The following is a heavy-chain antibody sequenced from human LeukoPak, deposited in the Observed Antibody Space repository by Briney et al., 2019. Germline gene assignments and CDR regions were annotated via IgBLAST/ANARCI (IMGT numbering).Heavy chain of an antibody. CDR3: ARVPAAGGIAPDY. J-gene: IGHJ4*02. CDR2: IYYSGST. D-gene: IGHD6-13*01. V-gene: IGHV4-59*12. CDR1: GGSISNKY. Sequence: PSEALSLTCTVSGGSISNKYWSWIRQPPGKGLEWIGYIYYSGSTNYNPSLKSRVTILVDTSKNQFSLKLSSVTAADTAVYYCARVPAAGGIAPDYWGQGTLVTVSS.